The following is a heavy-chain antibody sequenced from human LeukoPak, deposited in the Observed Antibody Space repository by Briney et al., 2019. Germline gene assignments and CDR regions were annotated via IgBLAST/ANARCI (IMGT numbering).Heavy chain of an antibody. Sequence: GGSPRLSCAASGNTFSSYGMHRVRQAPGKGVNWVAFIRYDGSEEYYADSVKGRFTISRDNSKKTLYLQVNSLRAEDTAVYYCAKGYTYTFDYFDSWGQGTLVTVSS. CDR2: IRYDGSEE. CDR1: GNTFSSYG. D-gene: IGHD5-18*01. V-gene: IGHV3-30*02. J-gene: IGHJ4*02. CDR3: AKGYTYTFDYFDS.